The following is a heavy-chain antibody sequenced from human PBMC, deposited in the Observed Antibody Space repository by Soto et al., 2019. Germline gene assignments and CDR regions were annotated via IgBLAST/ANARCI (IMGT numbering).Heavy chain of an antibody. Sequence: SETLSLTCTVSGGSFSGYYWSWIRQPPGKGLEWIGEINHSGSTNYNPSLKSRVTISVDTSKNQFSLKLSSVTAADTAVYYCARVGFGELLYYYYYMDVWGKGTMVTVSS. CDR2: INHSGST. CDR3: ARVGFGELLYYYYYMDV. CDR1: GGSFSGYY. V-gene: IGHV4-34*01. J-gene: IGHJ6*03. D-gene: IGHD3-10*01.